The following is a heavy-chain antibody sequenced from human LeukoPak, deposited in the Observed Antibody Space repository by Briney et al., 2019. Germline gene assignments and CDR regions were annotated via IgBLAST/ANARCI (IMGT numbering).Heavy chain of an antibody. CDR3: ARDSSGYYVSRAPDY. Sequence: ASVKVSCKASGYTFTSYGISWVRQAPGQGLEWMGWISAYNGNTNYAQKLQGRVTMTTDTSTSTAYTELRSLRSDDTAVYYCARDSSGYYVSRAPDYWGQGTLVTVSS. V-gene: IGHV1-18*01. J-gene: IGHJ4*02. CDR1: GYTFTSYG. D-gene: IGHD3-22*01. CDR2: ISAYNGNT.